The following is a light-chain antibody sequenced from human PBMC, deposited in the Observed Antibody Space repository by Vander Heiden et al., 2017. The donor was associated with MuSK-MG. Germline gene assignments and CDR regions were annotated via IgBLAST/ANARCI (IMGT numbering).Light chain of an antibody. V-gene: IGKV1-12*01. CDR1: QGIRSW. Sequence: IQITQSPSSVSASVGDRVTITCRASQGIRSWLAWYQQKPGKAPKLLIYAASSWQSGVPSRFSGSGYGKDFTLTISSRQQEDFAPYYCQQPNSFPFFTFGHGTKVDIK. CDR3: QQPNSFPFFT. CDR2: AAS. J-gene: IGKJ3*01.